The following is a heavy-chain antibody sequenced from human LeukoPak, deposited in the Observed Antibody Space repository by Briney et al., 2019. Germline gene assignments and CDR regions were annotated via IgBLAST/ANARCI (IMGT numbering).Heavy chain of an antibody. D-gene: IGHD4-17*01. J-gene: IGHJ4*02. CDR1: GFTFSSYA. CDR3: AKSFGDYGDYVSPFGY. CDR2: ISGSGGST. V-gene: IGHV3-23*01. Sequence: GGSLRLSCAASGFTFSSYAMSWVRQAPGKGVEWVSAISGSGGSTYYADSVKGRFTISRDNSKNTLYLQMNSLRAEDTAVYYCAKSFGDYGDYVSPFGYWGQGTLVTVSS.